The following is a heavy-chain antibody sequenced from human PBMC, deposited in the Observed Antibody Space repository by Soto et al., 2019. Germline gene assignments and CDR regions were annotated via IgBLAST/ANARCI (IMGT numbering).Heavy chain of an antibody. V-gene: IGHV4-39*01. CDR1: GGSISSSRCH. CDR2: IKYSGTT. CDR3: ARHGITGSYYDAFDI. D-gene: IGHD1-26*01. J-gene: IGHJ3*02. Sequence: QLQLQESGPGLVKPSETLSLTCTVSGGSISSSRCHWGWIRQPHGTGLEWIASIKYSGTTFYNPSLKSLVTLAVDTSKDPVALKLISLTAAETALYYCARHGITGSYYDAFDIWGQGTMVTVSS.